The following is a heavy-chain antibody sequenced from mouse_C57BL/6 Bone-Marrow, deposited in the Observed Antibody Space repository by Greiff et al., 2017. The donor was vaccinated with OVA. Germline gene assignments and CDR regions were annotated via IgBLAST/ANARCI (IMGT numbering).Heavy chain of an antibody. Sequence: VQLQQSGAELVKPGASVKISCKASGYAFSSYWMNWVKQRPGQGLEWIGQIYPGDGDTNYNGKFKGKAALTADKSSSTAYMQLSSLTSEDSAVYFCAKKGGGSSPYYYAMDDWGQGTSVTVSS. J-gene: IGHJ4*01. CDR1: GYAFSSYW. CDR2: IYPGDGDT. V-gene: IGHV1-80*01. D-gene: IGHD1-1*01. CDR3: AKKGGGSSPYYYAMDD.